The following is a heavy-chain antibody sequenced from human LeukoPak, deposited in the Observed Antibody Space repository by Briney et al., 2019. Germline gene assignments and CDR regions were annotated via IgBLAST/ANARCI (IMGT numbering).Heavy chain of an antibody. CDR3: ARDSAFSSYSY. J-gene: IGHJ4*02. Sequence: GGSLILSCPASGFTVSSSYMSWVRQAPGKGLEWVSIIYSDRNTYYAASVKGRFTISRDDSKNTLLLQMDSLRAEDTAIYYCARDSAFSSYSYWGQGALVTVSS. CDR1: GFTVSSSY. CDR2: IYSDRNT. D-gene: IGHD2-15*01. V-gene: IGHV3-53*01.